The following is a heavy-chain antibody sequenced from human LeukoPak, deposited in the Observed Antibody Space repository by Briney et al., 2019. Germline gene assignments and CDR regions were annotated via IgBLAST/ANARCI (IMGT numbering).Heavy chain of an antibody. D-gene: IGHD2-15*01. CDR1: GFTFSSYA. J-gene: IGHJ5*02. CDR2: ISYDGSNK. Sequence: GGSLRLSCAASGFTFSSYAMHWVRQAPGKGLEWVAVISYDGSNKYYADSVRGRFTISRDNAKNSLYLQMNSLRAEDTAVYSCARGADGVSSNSRGWFDPWGQGTLVTVSS. CDR3: ARGADGVSSNSRGWFDP. V-gene: IGHV3-30*04.